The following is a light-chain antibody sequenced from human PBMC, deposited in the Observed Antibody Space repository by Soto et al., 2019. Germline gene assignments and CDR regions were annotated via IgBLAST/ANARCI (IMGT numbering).Light chain of an antibody. V-gene: IGKV2-28*01. J-gene: IGKJ2*01. CDR3: MQALDTPYT. CDR2: LGS. Sequence: DIVMTQSPLSLPVTPGEPASISCRSSQSLLYSNGYNYLDWYLQKPGQSPQLLIYLGSSRAYAVPDRFSGSGSGTDFTLKISRVAAENVGVYYCMQALDTPYTFGQGTKLEIK. CDR1: QSLLYSNGYNY.